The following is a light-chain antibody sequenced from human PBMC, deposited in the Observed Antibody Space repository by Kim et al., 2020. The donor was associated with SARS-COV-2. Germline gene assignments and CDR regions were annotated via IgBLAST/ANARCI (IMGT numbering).Light chain of an antibody. J-gene: IGLJ3*02. V-gene: IGLV1-47*02. Sequence: QSVLSQPPSVSGTPGQRVTISCSGSSSNIGSNHVYWYQQFPGTAPKVLIYSNDQRPSGVPDRFSGSKSGTSASLAISGLRSEDEADYYCAAWDDGLRGRVFGGGTQLTVL. CDR2: SND. CDR1: SSNIGSNH. CDR3: AAWDDGLRGRV.